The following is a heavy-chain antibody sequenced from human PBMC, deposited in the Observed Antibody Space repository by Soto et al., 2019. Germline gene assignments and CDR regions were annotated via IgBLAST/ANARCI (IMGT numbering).Heavy chain of an antibody. V-gene: IGHV3-23*01. J-gene: IGHJ4*02. D-gene: IGHD5-12*01. CDR1: GFTFSSYA. CDR3: AKGRGYSGYEAFDY. Sequence: PGGSLRLSCAASGFTFSSYAMSWVRQAPGKGLEWVSAISGSGGSTYYADSVKGRFTISRDNSKNTLYLQMNSLRAEDTAGYYCAKGRGYSGYEAFDYGGQGTLVTVSS. CDR2: ISGSGGST.